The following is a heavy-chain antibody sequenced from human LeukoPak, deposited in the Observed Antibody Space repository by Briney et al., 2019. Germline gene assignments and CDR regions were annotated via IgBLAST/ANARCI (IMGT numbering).Heavy chain of an antibody. CDR2: VSPNSGNT. J-gene: IGHJ4*02. CDR3: ARAPFYFDSSGWD. D-gene: IGHD3-22*01. V-gene: IGHV1-8*01. CDR1: GYTFTSYD. Sequence: ASVKVSCKASGYTFTSYDINWVRQATGQGLEWMGWVSPNSGNTGYAQRFQGRVTMTRNTSITTAYMELRSLKSEDTAVYYCARAPFYFDSSGWDWGQGTLVTVSS.